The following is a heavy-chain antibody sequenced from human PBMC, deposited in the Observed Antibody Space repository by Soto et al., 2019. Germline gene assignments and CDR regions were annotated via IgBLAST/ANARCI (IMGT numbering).Heavy chain of an antibody. V-gene: IGHV1-18*01. CDR1: GYTFTSYG. D-gene: IGHD3-9*01. J-gene: IGHJ4*02. CDR3: ARRGYYDILTGYYEGFDY. Sequence: ASVKVSCKASGYTFTSYGISWVRQAPGQGLEWMGWISAYNGNTNYAQKLQGRVTMTTDTSTSTAYMELRSLRSDDTAVYYCARRGYYDILTGYYEGFDYWGQGNLVTVSS. CDR2: ISAYNGNT.